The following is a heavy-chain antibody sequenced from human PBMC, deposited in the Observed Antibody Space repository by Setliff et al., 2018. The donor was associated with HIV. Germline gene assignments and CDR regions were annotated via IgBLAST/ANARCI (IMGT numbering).Heavy chain of an antibody. V-gene: IGHV3-48*01. D-gene: IGHD3-22*01. CDR2: ISSSSDTI. J-gene: IGHJ1*01. CDR1: GFTFSYYS. Sequence: GGSLRLSCAASGFTFSYYSMNWVRQAPGKGLEWVSYISSSSDTIYYADSVKGRFTISRDNAKNSLYLQMNGLRAEDTAIYYCAKDSKVAYGSSDHQYFHHWGQGTLVTVSS. CDR3: AKDSKVAYGSSDHQYFHH.